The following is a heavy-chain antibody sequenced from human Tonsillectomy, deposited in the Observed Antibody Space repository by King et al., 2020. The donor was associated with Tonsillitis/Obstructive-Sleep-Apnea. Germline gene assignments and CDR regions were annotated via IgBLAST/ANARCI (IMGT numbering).Heavy chain of an antibody. D-gene: IGHD6-19*01. CDR2: ISYDGSKK. V-gene: IGHV3-30*04. J-gene: IGHJ4*02. CDR1: GFTFSSYA. CDR3: ARESGSSGWYPHLDY. Sequence: VQLVESGGGVVQPGRSLRLSCAASGFTFSSYAMHWVRQAPGKGLEWVAVISYDGSKKYYTDSVKGRLTISRDNSKNTLYLQMNSLRGEDAAVYYCARESGSSGWYPHLDYWGQGTLVTVSS.